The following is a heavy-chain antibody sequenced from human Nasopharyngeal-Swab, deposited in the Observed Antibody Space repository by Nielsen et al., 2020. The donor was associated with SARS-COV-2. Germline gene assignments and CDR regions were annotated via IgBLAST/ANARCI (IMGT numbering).Heavy chain of an antibody. CDR1: GGSISSSDYY. V-gene: IGHV4-39*01. D-gene: IGHD6-13*01. Sequence: SETLSLTCTVSGGSISSSDYYWGWIRQPSGKGLEWIGSMHYRGSTYSNPTLKSRVTLSVDTSKNQFSLRLSSVTAADTAVYYCARLGRSEAAAGSYNWFDPWGQGTLVTVSS. CDR2: MHYRGST. J-gene: IGHJ5*02. CDR3: ARLGRSEAAAGSYNWFDP.